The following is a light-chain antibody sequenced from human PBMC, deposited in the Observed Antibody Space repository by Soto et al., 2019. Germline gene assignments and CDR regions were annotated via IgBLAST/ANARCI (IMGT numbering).Light chain of an antibody. J-gene: IGKJ5*01. CDR1: QSVSSD. Sequence: ELVMTQSPATLSVSPGERVTLSCRASQSVSSDLAWYQQKPGQAARLVVYDASTRATGIPARFSGSGSGTEFTLTISSLQSEDSAVYYCQQYNKWPPITFGQGTRLEIK. CDR3: QQYNKWPPIT. CDR2: DAS. V-gene: IGKV3-15*01.